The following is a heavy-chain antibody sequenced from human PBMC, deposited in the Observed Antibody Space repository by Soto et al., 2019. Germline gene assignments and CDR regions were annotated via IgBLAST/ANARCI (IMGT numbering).Heavy chain of an antibody. CDR3: ASYYDILTGPYYFDY. V-gene: IGHV3-23*01. CDR2: ISGSGGST. Sequence: EVQLLESGGGLVQPGGSLRLSCAASGFTFSSYAMSWVRQAPGKGLEWVSAISGSGGSTYYADSVKGRFTISRDNSKNTLYLQMHSLRAEDTAVYYCASYYDILTGPYYFDYWGQGTLVTVSS. D-gene: IGHD3-9*01. J-gene: IGHJ4*02. CDR1: GFTFSSYA.